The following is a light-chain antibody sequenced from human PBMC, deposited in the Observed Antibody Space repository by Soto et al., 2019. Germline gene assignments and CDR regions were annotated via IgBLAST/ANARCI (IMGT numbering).Light chain of an antibody. V-gene: IGKV1-6*01. J-gene: IGKJ1*01. CDR2: DAV. Sequence: AIQLTQSPSSLSASVGDRVTITCRASQGISSSLAWYQQTPGKAPKFLIYDAVNLQSGVPSRFRGGGSGTHFTLTISSLQPEDFATYYCLQHYNFSWTFGQGTKVDIK. CDR3: LQHYNFSWT. CDR1: QGISSS.